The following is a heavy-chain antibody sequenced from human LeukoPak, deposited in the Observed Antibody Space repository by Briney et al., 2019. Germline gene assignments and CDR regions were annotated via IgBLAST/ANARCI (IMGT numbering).Heavy chain of an antibody. D-gene: IGHD3-10*01. CDR1: GGSISSSSYY. CDR2: IYYSGST. Sequence: NPSETLSLTCTVSGGSISSSSYYWGWIRQPPGKGLEWIGSIYYSGSTNYNPSLKSRVTISVDTSKNQFSLKLSSVTAADTAVYYCARADWFGESDDAFDIWGQGTMVTVSS. CDR3: ARADWFGESDDAFDI. V-gene: IGHV4-39*07. J-gene: IGHJ3*02.